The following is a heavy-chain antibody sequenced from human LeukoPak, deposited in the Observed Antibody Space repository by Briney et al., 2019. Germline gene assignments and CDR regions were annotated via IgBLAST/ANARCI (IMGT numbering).Heavy chain of an antibody. CDR1: GFTFSSYA. V-gene: IGHV3-23*01. CDR2: ISGSGGST. Sequence: QPGGSLRLSCAASGFTFSSYAMSWVRQAPGKGLEWVSAISGSGGSTYYADSVKGRFTISRDNSKNALYLQMNSLRAEDTAVYYCAKDTKLVVPTAMTFWGQGTLVTVSS. D-gene: IGHD2-2*01. CDR3: AKDTKLVVPTAMTF. J-gene: IGHJ4*02.